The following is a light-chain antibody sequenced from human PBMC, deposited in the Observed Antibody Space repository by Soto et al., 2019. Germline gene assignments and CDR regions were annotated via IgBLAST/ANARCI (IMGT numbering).Light chain of an antibody. CDR2: TAS. J-gene: IGKJ4*02. Sequence: DIQMTQSPSPLSASVGDRVTLTCRSSESISSYLNWYQQKPGKAPKLLISTASSLQSGVPARFSGSGSGTDFTLTISSLQPEDFAIYYCQQTDSIPLMFGGGTKVDIK. V-gene: IGKV1-39*01. CDR1: ESISSY. CDR3: QQTDSIPLM.